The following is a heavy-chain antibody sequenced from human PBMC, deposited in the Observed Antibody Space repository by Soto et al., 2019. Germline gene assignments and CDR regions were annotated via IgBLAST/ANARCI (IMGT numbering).Heavy chain of an antibody. V-gene: IGHV4-59*01. CDR3: ARGKVLRFLEWLLSPDWFDP. CDR1: GGSIISYY. D-gene: IGHD3-3*01. CDR2: IYYSGST. J-gene: IGHJ5*02. Sequence: SETLSHTCTVSGGSIISYYWSWIRQPTGKGLEWIGYIYYSGSTNYNPSLKSRVTISVDTSKNQFSLKLSSVTAADTAVYYCARGKVLRFLEWLLSPDWFDPWGQGTLVTVSS.